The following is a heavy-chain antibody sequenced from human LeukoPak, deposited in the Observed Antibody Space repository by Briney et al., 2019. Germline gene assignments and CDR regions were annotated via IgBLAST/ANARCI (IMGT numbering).Heavy chain of an antibody. V-gene: IGHV3-66*02. Sequence: GVSLRLPCAASGLTVSSNYMSWVRQAPGKGLEWVSLIYAGGSTYYADSVRGRFTISRDNSKNTLYLQMNSLTPEDTAVYYCARGFGKAAADVFGGYTMDVWGQGTTVIVSS. D-gene: IGHD6-13*01. CDR2: IYAGGST. CDR3: ARGFGKAAADVFGGYTMDV. J-gene: IGHJ6*02. CDR1: GLTVSSNY.